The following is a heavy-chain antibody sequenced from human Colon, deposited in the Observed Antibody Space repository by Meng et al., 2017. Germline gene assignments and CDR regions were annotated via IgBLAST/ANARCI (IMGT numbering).Heavy chain of an antibody. V-gene: IGHV3-23*01. D-gene: IGHD3-10*01. Sequence: GGSLRLSCAASGFTGFTFSNYAMSWVRQAPGKGLDWVSFISDSGDNTNYADSVEGRFTISRDNSKGTLYFQMNSLRIRDTAVYYCASAMSGHEYWGQGTLVTVSS. CDR2: ISDSGDNT. CDR3: ASAMSGHEY. CDR1: GFTGFTFSNYA. J-gene: IGHJ4*02.